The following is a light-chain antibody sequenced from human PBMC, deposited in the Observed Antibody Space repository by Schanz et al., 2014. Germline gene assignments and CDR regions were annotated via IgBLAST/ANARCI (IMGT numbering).Light chain of an antibody. CDR3: QQYYTTPPT. CDR1: QSVSSSY. CDR2: GAS. V-gene: IGKV3-20*01. Sequence: EIVLTQSPGTLSLSPGERATLSCRASQSVSSSYLAWYQQKPGQAPRLLIYGASSRATGIPDRFSGSGSGTYFTLTISSLQAEDVAVYYCQQYYTTPPTFGQGTKVEVK. J-gene: IGKJ1*01.